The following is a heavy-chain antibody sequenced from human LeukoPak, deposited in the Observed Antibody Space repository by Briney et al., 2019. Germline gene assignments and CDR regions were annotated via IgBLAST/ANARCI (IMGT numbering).Heavy chain of an antibody. CDR3: ARDGYERPSSF. D-gene: IGHD2-2*03. Sequence: ASVKVSCKTSGYSFSSYVMYWVRQAPGQGFEWMGIIRPNGDSTTYAQKFQGRLIMTSDASTSTVYMELSSLRFDDTGVYYYARDGYERPSSFWGQGTLVTVSS. CDR2: IRPNGDST. J-gene: IGHJ4*02. V-gene: IGHV1-46*01. CDR1: GYSFSSYV.